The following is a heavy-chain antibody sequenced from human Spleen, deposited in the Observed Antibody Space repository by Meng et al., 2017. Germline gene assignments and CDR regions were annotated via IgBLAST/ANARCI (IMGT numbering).Heavy chain of an antibody. D-gene: IGHD6-19*01. Sequence: QVTMGRSGAEVKKPGASGKVSCKASGYTFTAYYMHWVRQAPGQGLEWMGRINPNSGGTNYAQKFQGRVTMTRDTSISTAYMELSRLRSDDTAVYYCARHSSGWNLFDYWGQGTLVTVSS. V-gene: IGHV1-2*06. CDR3: ARHSSGWNLFDY. J-gene: IGHJ4*02. CDR1: GYTFTAYY. CDR2: INPNSGGT.